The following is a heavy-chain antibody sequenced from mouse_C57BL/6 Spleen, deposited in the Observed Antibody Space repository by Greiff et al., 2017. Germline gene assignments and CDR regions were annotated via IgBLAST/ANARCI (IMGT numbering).Heavy chain of an antibody. CDR3: ARGDYGDWYFDV. V-gene: IGHV1-64*01. J-gene: IGHJ1*03. Sequence: QVQLQQSGAELVKPGASVKLSCKASGYTFTSYWMHWVKQRPGQGLEWIGMIHPNSGSTNYNEKFKSKATLTVDKSSSTAYMQLSSLTSEDSAVYYCARGDYGDWYFDVWGTGTTVTVSS. CDR1: GYTFTSYW. D-gene: IGHD1-1*02. CDR2: IHPNSGST.